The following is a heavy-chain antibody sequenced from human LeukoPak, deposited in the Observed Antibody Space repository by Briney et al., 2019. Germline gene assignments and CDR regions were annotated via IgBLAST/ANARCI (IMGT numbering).Heavy chain of an antibody. J-gene: IGHJ4*02. V-gene: IGHV3-73*01. D-gene: IGHD6-13*01. Sequence: GGSLRLSCAASGLTFSGSAMHWVRQASGKGLEWIGRIRSKANSYATEYATSVKGRFTISRDDSKNTAYLQMNSLRAEDTAVYYCARERLRENLGYYFDSWGQGIMVTVSS. CDR3: ARERLRENLGYYFDS. CDR1: GLTFSGSA. CDR2: IRSKANSYAT.